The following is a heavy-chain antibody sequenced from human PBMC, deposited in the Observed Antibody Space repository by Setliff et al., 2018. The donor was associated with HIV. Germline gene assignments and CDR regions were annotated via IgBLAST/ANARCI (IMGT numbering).Heavy chain of an antibody. CDR1: GYNFANYW. CDR2: VYPGDSDT. J-gene: IGHJ3*02. Sequence: PGESLKISCKGSGYNFANYWIGWVRQMPRKGLEWMGIVYPGDSDTKYSPSFRGQFAITADKSITTAYLQWSSLKASDTAMYYCARRRSSGSLLDAFEIWGQGTMVTVSS. CDR3: ARRRSSGSLLDAFEI. D-gene: IGHD1-26*01. V-gene: IGHV5-51*01.